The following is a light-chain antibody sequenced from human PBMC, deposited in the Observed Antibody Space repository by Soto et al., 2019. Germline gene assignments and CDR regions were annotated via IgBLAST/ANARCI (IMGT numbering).Light chain of an antibody. CDR3: WSYAGGRSPYV. J-gene: IGLJ1*01. CDR2: EVS. Sequence: QSALTQPASVSGSPGQSITISCTGTTSDVGSYDLVSWYQQHPGKAPKIMIYEVSKRPSGDSNRFSGSKSGKTASLTISGLQAEDEADYYCWSYAGGRSPYVFGTGTKVTVL. CDR1: TSDVGSYDL. V-gene: IGLV2-23*02.